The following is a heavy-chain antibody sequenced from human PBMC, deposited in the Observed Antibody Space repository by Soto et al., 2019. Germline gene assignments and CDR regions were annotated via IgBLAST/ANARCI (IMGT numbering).Heavy chain of an antibody. J-gene: IGHJ4*02. CDR1: GGSISSSHW. D-gene: IGHD3-16*01. CDR2: IYHSGST. CDR3: ASSGGGEDY. Sequence: QVQLQESGPGLVKPSGTLSLSCAVSGGSISSSHWWTWVRQPPGKGLEWIGEIYHSGSTNYNPSLKSRATISVDTSRNQFSPNLSSVTAADTAVYYGASSGGGEDYWGQGILVTVSS. V-gene: IGHV4-4*02.